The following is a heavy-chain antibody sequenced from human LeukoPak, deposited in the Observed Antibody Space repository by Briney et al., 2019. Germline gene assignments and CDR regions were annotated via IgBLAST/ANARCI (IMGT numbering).Heavy chain of an antibody. Sequence: GASVKVSCKASGYAFTGYYMHWVRQAPGQGLEWMGWINPNSGGTNYAQKFQGRVTMTTDTSTSTAYMELRSLRSDDTAVYYCARSYYDSSGYYYYYYGMDVWGQGTTVTVSS. V-gene: IGHV1-2*02. CDR2: INPNSGGT. CDR1: GYAFTGYY. J-gene: IGHJ6*02. D-gene: IGHD3-22*01. CDR3: ARSYYDSSGYYYYYYGMDV.